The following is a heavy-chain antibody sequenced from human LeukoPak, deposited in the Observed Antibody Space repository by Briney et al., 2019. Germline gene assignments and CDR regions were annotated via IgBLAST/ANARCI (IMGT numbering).Heavy chain of an antibody. CDR1: GFTFSSYS. CDR2: ISSSSSTI. D-gene: IGHD2-15*01. V-gene: IGHV3-48*01. Sequence: PGGSLRLSCAASGFTFSSYSMNWVRQAPGKGLEWVSYISSSSSTIYYADSVKGRFTISRDNAKNSLYLQMNSLRAEDTAVYYCAKAPERLVVAIYYFDYWGQGTLVTVSS. CDR3: AKAPERLVVAIYYFDY. J-gene: IGHJ4*02.